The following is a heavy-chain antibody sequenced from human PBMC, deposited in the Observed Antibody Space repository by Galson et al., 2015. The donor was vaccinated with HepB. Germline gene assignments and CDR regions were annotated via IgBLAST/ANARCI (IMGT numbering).Heavy chain of an antibody. CDR3: ARGPRYYYDSSGPGYFDH. J-gene: IGHJ4*02. Sequence: SLRLSCAASGFTVSSNYMSWVRQAPGKGLEWVSIIYSGTSTYYADSVRGRFTISRHNFKNTLYLQMNSLRAEATAVYYCARGPRYYYDSSGPGYFDHWGQGTLVTASS. CDR2: IYSGTST. D-gene: IGHD3-22*01. CDR1: GFTVSSNY. V-gene: IGHV3-53*04.